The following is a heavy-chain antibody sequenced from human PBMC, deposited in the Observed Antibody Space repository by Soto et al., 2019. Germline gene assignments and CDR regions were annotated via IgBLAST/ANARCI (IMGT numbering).Heavy chain of an antibody. J-gene: IGHJ6*02. CDR1: GYSFTSYW. D-gene: IGHD2-21*01. Sequence: GESLKISCKGSGYSFTSYWIGWVRQMPGKGLEWMGIIYPGDSDTRYSPSFQGQVTISADKSISTAYLQWSSLKASDTAMYYCARHVLFPVYHYYYGMDVWGQGTTVTVSS. V-gene: IGHV5-51*01. CDR3: ARHVLFPVYHYYYGMDV. CDR2: IYPGDSDT.